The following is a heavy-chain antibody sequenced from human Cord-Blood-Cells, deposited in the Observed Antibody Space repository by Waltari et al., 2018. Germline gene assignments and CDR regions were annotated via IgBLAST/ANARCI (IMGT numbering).Heavy chain of an antibody. D-gene: IGHD3-16*01. J-gene: IGHJ3*02. CDR3: ARVVRGDDAFDI. CDR1: GFTFSSYG. CDR2: IWYDGSNK. Sequence: QVQLVESGGGVVQPGRSLRLSCAASGFTFSSYGMHWVGQAPGKGLEWVAVIWYDGSNKYYADSVKGRFTISRDNSKNTLYLQMNSLRAEDTAVYYCARVVRGDDAFDIWGQGTMVTVSS. V-gene: IGHV3-33*01.